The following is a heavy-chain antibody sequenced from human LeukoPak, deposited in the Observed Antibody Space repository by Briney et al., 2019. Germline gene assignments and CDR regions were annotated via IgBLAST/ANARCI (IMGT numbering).Heavy chain of an antibody. CDR2: IIPIFGRA. D-gene: IGHD3-10*01. CDR3: ARYDYYGSGSYSFDP. V-gene: IGHV1-69*01. CDR1: GGTFSSYA. J-gene: IGHJ5*02. Sequence: SVKVSCKASGGTFSSYAISWVRQAPGQGLGWMGGIIPIFGRANYAQKFQGRGTITADESTSTAYMELSSLRSEDTAVYYCARYDYYGSGSYSFDPWGQGTLVTVSS.